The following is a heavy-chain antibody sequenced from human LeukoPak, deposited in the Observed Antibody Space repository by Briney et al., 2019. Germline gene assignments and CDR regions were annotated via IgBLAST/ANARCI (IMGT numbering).Heavy chain of an antibody. CDR3: ARGPPYYYDTSGYYYAY. V-gene: IGHV1-2*02. CDR1: GYTFTGYY. Sequence: ASVKVSCKASGYTFTGYYIHWVRQAPGQGLEWMGWINPNSGGTNYAQKFQGRVTMTRDTSISTAYMELSRLKSGDTAVYYCARGPPYYYDTSGYYYAYWGQGTLVTVSS. CDR2: INPNSGGT. D-gene: IGHD3-22*01. J-gene: IGHJ4*02.